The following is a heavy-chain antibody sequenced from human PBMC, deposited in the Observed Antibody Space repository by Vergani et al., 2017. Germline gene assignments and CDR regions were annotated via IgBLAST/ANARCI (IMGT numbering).Heavy chain of an antibody. CDR2: IRYDGSNK. CDR3: AKDPSQRRGYSGYDSSLY. J-gene: IGHJ4*02. V-gene: IGHV3-30*02. D-gene: IGHD5-12*01. Sequence: QVQLVESGGGVVQPGGSLRLSCAASGFTFSSYGMHWVRQAPGKGLEWVAFIRYDGSNKYYADSVQGRFTISRDNSKNTLYLQMNSLRAEDTAVYYCAKDPSQRRGYSGYDSSLYWGQGTLVTVSS. CDR1: GFTFSSYG.